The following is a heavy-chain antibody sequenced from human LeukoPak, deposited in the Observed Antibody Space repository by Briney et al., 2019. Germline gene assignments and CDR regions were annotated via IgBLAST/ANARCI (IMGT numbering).Heavy chain of an antibody. CDR2: ISSSGSTI. J-gene: IGHJ2*01. CDR3: AKGPRWELPPRDNWYFDL. D-gene: IGHD1-26*01. CDR1: GFTFSSYE. Sequence: PGGSLRLSCAASGFTFSSYEMNWVRQAPGKGLEWVSYISSSGSTIYYADSVKGRFTISRDNAKNSLYLQMNSLRAEDTAVYYCAKGPRWELPPRDNWYFDLWGRGTLVTVSS. V-gene: IGHV3-48*03.